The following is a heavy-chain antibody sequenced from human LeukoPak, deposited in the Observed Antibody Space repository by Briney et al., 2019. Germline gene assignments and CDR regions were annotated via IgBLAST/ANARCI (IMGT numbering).Heavy chain of an antibody. V-gene: IGHV3-48*03. Sequence: GGSLRLSCLASGFAFSSYEMNWVRQAPGKGLEWVSFIDNSGGTTYYADSVKGRFTMSRDNAKNSLYLQMNSLRVEDTAMYYCARDYSGDEDFDYWGQGTLVTVSS. CDR2: IDNSGGTT. CDR3: ARDYSGDEDFDY. J-gene: IGHJ4*02. CDR1: GFAFSSYE. D-gene: IGHD5-12*01.